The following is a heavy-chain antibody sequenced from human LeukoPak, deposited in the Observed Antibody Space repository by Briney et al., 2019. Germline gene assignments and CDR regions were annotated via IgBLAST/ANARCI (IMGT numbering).Heavy chain of an antibody. D-gene: IGHD6-19*01. CDR3: AREVRRDSSGWYLDY. CDR1: GGSFSGYY. Sequence: KPSETLSLTCAVYGGSFSGYYWSWIRQPPGKGLEWLGEINHSGSTNYNPSLKSRVTISVDTSKNQFSLKLSSVTAADTAVYYCAREVRRDSSGWYLDYWGQGTLVTVSS. V-gene: IGHV4-34*01. CDR2: INHSGST. J-gene: IGHJ4*02.